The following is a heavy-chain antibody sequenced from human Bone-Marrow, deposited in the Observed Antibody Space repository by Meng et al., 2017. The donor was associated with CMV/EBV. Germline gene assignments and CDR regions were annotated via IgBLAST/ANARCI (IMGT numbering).Heavy chain of an antibody. V-gene: IGHV3-21*01. D-gene: IGHD2-2*01. CDR2: ISSSSSYI. CDR3: ARDKVGRGGYCSSTSCSQYYYYYYGMDV. J-gene: IGHJ6*02. CDR1: GFTFSSYS. Sequence: GGSLRLSCAASGFTFSSYSMNWVRQAPGKGLEWVSSISSSSSYIYYADSVKGRFTISRDNAKNSLYLQMNSLRAEDTAVYYCARDKVGRGGYCSSTSCSQYYYYYYGMDVWGQGTTVTVSS.